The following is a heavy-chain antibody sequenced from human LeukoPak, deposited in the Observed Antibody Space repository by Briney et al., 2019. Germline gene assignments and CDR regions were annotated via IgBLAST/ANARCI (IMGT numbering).Heavy chain of an antibody. J-gene: IGHJ3*02. D-gene: IGHD4/OR15-4a*01. Sequence: SETLSLTCTGSGGSISSYYWSWLRQPPGKGLEGIGYIYYSGSTNYNPSLKSRVTISVDTSKNQFSLKLSSVTAADTAVYYCASYDYGGRDAFDIWGQGTMVTVSS. V-gene: IGHV4-59*01. CDR3: ASYDYGGRDAFDI. CDR1: GGSISSYY. CDR2: IYYSGST.